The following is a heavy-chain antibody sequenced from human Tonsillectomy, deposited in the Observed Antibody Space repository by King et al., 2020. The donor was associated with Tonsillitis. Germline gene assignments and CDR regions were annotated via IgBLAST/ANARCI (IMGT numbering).Heavy chain of an antibody. CDR3: AKRRYIAAAGPTNSFDY. Sequence: EVQLVESGGGLVQPGGSLRLSCAASGFTFSSYAMSWVRQAPGKGLEWVSAISGSGGSTYYADSVKGRFTISRDNSKNTLYLQMKSLRAEDTAVSYCAKRRYIAAAGPTNSFDYWGQGTLVTVSS. CDR1: GFTFSSYA. V-gene: IGHV3-23*04. D-gene: IGHD6-13*01. J-gene: IGHJ4*02. CDR2: ISGSGGST.